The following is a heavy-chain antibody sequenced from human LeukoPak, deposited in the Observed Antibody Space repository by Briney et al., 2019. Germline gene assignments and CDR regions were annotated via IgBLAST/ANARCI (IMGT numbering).Heavy chain of an antibody. CDR2: IYWNDDK. Sequence: SGPTLVNPTQTLTLTCTFSGFSLSTSGVGVGWIRQPPGKALEWLALIYWNDDKRYSPSLKSRLTITKDTSKNQVVLTMTNMDPVDTATYYCAHTWTTYYDFWSGYYGPFDYWGRGTLVTVSS. D-gene: IGHD3-3*01. CDR1: GFSLSTSGVG. V-gene: IGHV2-5*01. CDR3: AHTWTTYYDFWSGYYGPFDY. J-gene: IGHJ4*02.